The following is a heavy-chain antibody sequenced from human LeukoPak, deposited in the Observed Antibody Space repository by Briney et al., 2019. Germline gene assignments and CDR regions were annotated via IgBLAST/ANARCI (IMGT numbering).Heavy chain of an antibody. CDR1: GFTFSSYA. J-gene: IGHJ6*02. D-gene: IGHD5-18*01. CDR2: ISGSGGST. Sequence: GGSLRLSCAASGFTFSSYAMSWVRQAPGKGLEWVSAISGSGGSTYYADSVKGRFTISRDNSKNTLYLQMNSLRAEDTAVYYCAKDGYSYGYGIVDYYYGMDVWGQGTTVTVSS. V-gene: IGHV3-23*01. CDR3: AKDGYSYGYGIVDYYYGMDV.